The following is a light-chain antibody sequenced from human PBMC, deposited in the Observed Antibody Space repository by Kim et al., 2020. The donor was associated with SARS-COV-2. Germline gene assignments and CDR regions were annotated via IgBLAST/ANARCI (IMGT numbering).Light chain of an antibody. J-gene: IGLJ3*02. CDR3: QSYYSSNSWV. CDR1: SGNIASTY. CDR2: ETN. Sequence: NFMLTQPLSVSESPGKTVIISCTRSSGNIASTYVQWYRLRPGSAPTTVIYETNQRPSGVPDRFSGSIDGSANSASLTISGLKTEDEADYYCQSYYSSNSWVFGGGTQLTVL. V-gene: IGLV6-57*04.